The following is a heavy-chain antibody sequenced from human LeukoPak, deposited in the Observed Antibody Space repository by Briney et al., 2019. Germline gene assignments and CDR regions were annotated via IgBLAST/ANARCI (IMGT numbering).Heavy chain of an antibody. D-gene: IGHD5-18*01. CDR2: IYYSGST. J-gene: IGHJ4*02. V-gene: IGHV4-39*07. CDR3: ARARPYTAMVTSQFDY. CDR1: GGSISSYY. Sequence: SETLSLTCTVSGGSISSYYWSWIRQPPGKGLEWIGSIYYSGSTYYNPSLKSRVTISVDTSKNQFSLKLSSVTAADTAVYYCARARPYTAMVTSQFDYWGQGTLVTVSS.